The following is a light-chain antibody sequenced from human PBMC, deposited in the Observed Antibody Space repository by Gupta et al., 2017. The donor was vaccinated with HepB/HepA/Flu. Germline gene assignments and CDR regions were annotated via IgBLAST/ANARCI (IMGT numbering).Light chain of an antibody. Sequence: QSALTQPASVSGSPGQSIPISCTGTSSDVGNYNFVSWFQQYPGKAPKLMICEVTKRPSGVSSRFSGSKSGNTASLTISGLQAEDEADYYCCSYAGSGTVIFGGGTKLTVL. CDR2: EVT. CDR1: SSDVGNYNF. J-gene: IGLJ2*01. CDR3: CSYAGSGTVI. V-gene: IGLV2-23*02.